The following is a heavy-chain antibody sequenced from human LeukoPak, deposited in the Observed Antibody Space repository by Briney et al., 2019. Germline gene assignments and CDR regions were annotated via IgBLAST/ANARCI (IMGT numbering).Heavy chain of an antibody. D-gene: IGHD6-13*01. V-gene: IGHV3-23*01. CDR1: GFTFSNYA. Sequence: PGGSLRLSCAASGFTFSNYAMSWVRQAPGKGLEWVSAIVGSGGSTYYADSVKGRFTISRDNPKNTLYLQMNSLRAEDTAVYYCARLGSSWSFDYWGQGTLVTVSS. CDR3: ARLGSSWSFDY. CDR2: IVGSGGST. J-gene: IGHJ4*02.